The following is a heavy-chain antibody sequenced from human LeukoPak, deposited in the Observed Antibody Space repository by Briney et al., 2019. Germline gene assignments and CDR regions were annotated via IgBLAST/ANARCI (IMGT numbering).Heavy chain of an antibody. CDR3: ARQGRVDY. CDR1: GFTFSSCG. V-gene: IGHV3-33*01. Sequence: GGFLRLSCAASGFTFSSCGMHWVRQAPGKGLEWVAVIWYDGSNRYYADSVKGRFTISRDNSKNTLYLQMNSLRAEDTAVYYCARQGRVDYWGQGTLVTVSS. CDR2: IWYDGSNR. J-gene: IGHJ4*02.